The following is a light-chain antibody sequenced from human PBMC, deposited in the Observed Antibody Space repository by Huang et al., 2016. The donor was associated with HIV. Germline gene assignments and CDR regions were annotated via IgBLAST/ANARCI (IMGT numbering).Light chain of an antibody. CDR2: AAS. CDR3: QQLNSYPPT. V-gene: IGKV1-9*01. CDR1: QGSTSC. Sequence: IQLTQSPSSLSASVGARGTITCRASQGSTSCLAWYQQKPGKAPKVLIYAASPLQSGVPARFSGSGSGTDFTLTISSLQPEDFATYYCQQLNSYPPTFGQGTKVEIK. J-gene: IGKJ1*01.